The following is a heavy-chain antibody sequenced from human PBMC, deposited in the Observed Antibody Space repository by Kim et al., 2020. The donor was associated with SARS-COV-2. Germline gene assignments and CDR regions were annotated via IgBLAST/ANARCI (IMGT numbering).Heavy chain of an antibody. CDR1: GGSVSSGSYY. CDR2: IYYSGST. J-gene: IGHJ4*02. D-gene: IGHD1-26*01. V-gene: IGHV4-61*01. CDR3: AREGLVGATEFDY. Sequence: SETLSLTCTVSGGSVSSGSYYWSWIWQPPGKGLEWIGYIYYSGSTNYNPSLKSRVTISVDTSKNQFSLKLSSVTAADTAVYYCAREGLVGATEFDYWGQGTLVTVSS.